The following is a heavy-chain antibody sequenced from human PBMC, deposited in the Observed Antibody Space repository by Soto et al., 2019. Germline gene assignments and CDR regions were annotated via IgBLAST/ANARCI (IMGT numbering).Heavy chain of an antibody. D-gene: IGHD6-13*01. J-gene: IGHJ5*02. CDR3: ARGFTAAGRNWLDP. V-gene: IGHV4-34*01. Sequence: PSETLSLTCAVYGGSFSGYYWSWIRQPPGKGLEWIGEINHSGSTNYNPSLKSRVTISVDTSKNQFSLKLSSVTAADTAVYYCARGFTAAGRNWLDPWGQGTLVTVSS. CDR2: INHSGST. CDR1: GGSFSGYY.